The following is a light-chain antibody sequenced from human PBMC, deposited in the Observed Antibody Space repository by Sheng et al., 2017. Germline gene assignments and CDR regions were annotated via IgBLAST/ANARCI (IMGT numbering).Light chain of an antibody. V-gene: IGKV2D-29*01. Sequence: DTVMTQTPLSLSVTPGQPASISCKSSQSLLNSDGKTYLYWYLQKAGQPPQLLIYEVSNRFSGVPDRFSGSRVEAEDVGVYYCMQSIQLPFTFGPGTKVDI. CDR3: MQSIQLPFT. CDR2: EVS. J-gene: IGKJ3*01. CDR1: QSLLNSDGKTY.